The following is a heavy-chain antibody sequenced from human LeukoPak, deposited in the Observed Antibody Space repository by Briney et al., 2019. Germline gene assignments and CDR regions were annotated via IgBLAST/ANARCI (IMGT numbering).Heavy chain of an antibody. Sequence: SETLSLSCSVSGGSIRSSYWSWIRQTPGKRLQWIGYIHHSGETNSNPSLKSRVTISVDTSKNQFSLKLRSVTAADTALYYCARRGPNSGYARGWNFDIWGRGTLVTVS. CDR2: IHHSGET. CDR1: GGSIRSSY. J-gene: IGHJ2*01. CDR3: ARRGPNSGYARGWNFDI. D-gene: IGHD5-12*01. V-gene: IGHV4-59*08.